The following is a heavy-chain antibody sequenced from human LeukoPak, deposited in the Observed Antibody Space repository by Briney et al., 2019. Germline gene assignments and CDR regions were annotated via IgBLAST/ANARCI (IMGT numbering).Heavy chain of an antibody. V-gene: IGHV3-30-3*01. CDR1: GFTFSRSA. Sequence: GGSLRLSCAASGFTFSRSAMHWVRQAPGKGLEWVAVISYDGSNKYYADSVKGRFTISRDNSKNTLYLQMNSLRDEDTAVYYCARDQGTSTTAPKRKGRFDPWGQGTLVTVSS. CDR2: ISYDGSNK. D-gene: IGHD1-1*01. J-gene: IGHJ5*02. CDR3: ARDQGTSTTAPKRKGRFDP.